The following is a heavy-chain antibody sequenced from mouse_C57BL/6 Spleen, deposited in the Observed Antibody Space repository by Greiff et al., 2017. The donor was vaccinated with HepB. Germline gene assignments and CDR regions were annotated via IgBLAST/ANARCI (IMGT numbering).Heavy chain of an antibody. D-gene: IGHD1-1*01. CDR3: ARHEVYYYGSSPYWYFDV. CDR2: FYPGSGSI. Sequence: VQLQESGAELVKPGASVKLSCKASGYTFTEYTIHWVKQRSGQGLEWIGWFYPGSGSIKYNEKFKDKATLTADKSSSTVYMELSRLTSEDSAVYFCARHEVYYYGSSPYWYFDVWGTGTTVTVSS. J-gene: IGHJ1*03. CDR1: GYTFTEYT. V-gene: IGHV1-62-2*01.